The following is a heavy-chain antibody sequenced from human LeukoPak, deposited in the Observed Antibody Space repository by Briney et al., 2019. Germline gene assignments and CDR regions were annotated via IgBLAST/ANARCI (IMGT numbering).Heavy chain of an antibody. CDR2: VYYSGST. D-gene: IGHD2-2*01. V-gene: IGHV4-31*03. CDR3: ARSRQVVNWFDP. Sequence: SETLSLTCTVSGDSISSGGYYWNWIRQHPGKGPEWIGYVYYSGSTYYNPSLKSRITISVDPSKSQFSLKLSSVTAADTAVYYCARSRQVVNWFDPWGQGTLVTVSS. CDR1: GDSISSGGYY. J-gene: IGHJ5*02.